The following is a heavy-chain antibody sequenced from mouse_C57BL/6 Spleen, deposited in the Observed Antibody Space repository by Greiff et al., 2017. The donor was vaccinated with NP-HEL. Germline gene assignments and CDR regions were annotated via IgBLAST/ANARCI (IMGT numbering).Heavy chain of an antibody. Sequence: QVQLQQSGAELVKPGASVKLSCKASGYTFTSYWMQWVKQRPGQGLEWIGEFDPSDGYTNYTQKFKGKATLTVDTSSSTAYMQLSSLTSEDSAVYYCARSLTGPYWYFDVWGTGTTVTVSS. CDR3: ARSLTGPYWYFDV. CDR2: FDPSDGYT. CDR1: GYTFTSYW. J-gene: IGHJ1*03. V-gene: IGHV1-50*01. D-gene: IGHD4-1*01.